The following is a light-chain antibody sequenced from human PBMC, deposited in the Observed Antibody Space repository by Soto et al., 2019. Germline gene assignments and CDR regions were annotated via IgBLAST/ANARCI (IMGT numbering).Light chain of an antibody. CDR1: QSVSSN. V-gene: IGKV3-15*01. CDR2: GAS. Sequence: EIVMTQSPATLSVSPGERATLSCRASQSVSSNLAWYQQKPGQAPRLLIYGASTRATGVPARFSGSGSGTGFTLTISSLQSEDFAVYYCQHYNNWPRTVGQGTKVEIK. CDR3: QHYNNWPRT. J-gene: IGKJ1*01.